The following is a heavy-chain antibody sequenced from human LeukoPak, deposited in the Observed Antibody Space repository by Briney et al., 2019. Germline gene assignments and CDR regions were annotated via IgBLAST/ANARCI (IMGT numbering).Heavy chain of an antibody. V-gene: IGHV4-39*07. CDR1: GGSISSSSYY. Sequence: SETLSLTCTVSGGSISSSSYYWGWIRQPPGKGLEWIGSIYYSGSTYYNPSLKSRVTISVDTSKNQFSLKLSSVTAADTAVYYCAFSSGYSDYWGQGTLVTVSS. CDR2: IYYSGST. CDR3: AFSSGYSDY. J-gene: IGHJ4*02. D-gene: IGHD3-22*01.